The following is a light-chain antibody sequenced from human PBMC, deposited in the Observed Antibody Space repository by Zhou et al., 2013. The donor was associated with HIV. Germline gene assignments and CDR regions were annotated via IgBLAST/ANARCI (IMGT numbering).Light chain of an antibody. V-gene: IGKV1-5*03. CDR2: KAS. CDR3: QQYNSYWT. J-gene: IGKJ1*01. CDR1: QDISTY. Sequence: DIQMTQSPSSLSASVGDRVTITCQASQDISTYVNWYQQKPGKAPKLLIYKASTLETGVPSRFSGSGSGTEFTLTISSLQPDDFATYYCQQYNSYWTFGQGTKVEVK.